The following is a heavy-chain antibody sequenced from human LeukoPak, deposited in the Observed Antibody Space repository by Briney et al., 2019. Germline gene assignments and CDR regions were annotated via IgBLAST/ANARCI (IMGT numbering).Heavy chain of an antibody. Sequence: PSETLSLTYTVSGGSISSGGYYWSWIRQHPGKGLEWIGYIYYSGSTYYNPSLNSRVTISVDTSKNQFSLKLSSVTAADTAVYYCARDGSGYCRGCSCLGFDYWGQGTLVTVSS. D-gene: IGHD2-15*01. CDR2: IYYSGST. J-gene: IGHJ4*02. CDR3: ARDGSGYCRGCSCLGFDY. CDR1: GGSISSGGYY. V-gene: IGHV4-31*03.